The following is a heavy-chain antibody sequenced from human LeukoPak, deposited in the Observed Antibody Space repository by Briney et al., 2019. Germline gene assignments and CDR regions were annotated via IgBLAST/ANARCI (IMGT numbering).Heavy chain of an antibody. CDR1: GFTFSTYG. D-gene: IGHD6-19*01. Sequence: GGSLRLSCTASGFTFSTYGMHWVRQAPGKGLEWVALIWYDGTNKYYADSVKGRFTISRDNSKNTLYLQMNSLRAEDTAVYYCARARQQWLIDNWGQGTLVTVSS. CDR3: ARARQQWLIDN. CDR2: IWYDGTNK. V-gene: IGHV3-33*01. J-gene: IGHJ4*02.